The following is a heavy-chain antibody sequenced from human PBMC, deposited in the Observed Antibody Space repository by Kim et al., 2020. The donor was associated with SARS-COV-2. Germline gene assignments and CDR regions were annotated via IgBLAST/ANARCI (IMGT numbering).Heavy chain of an antibody. Sequence: GGSLRLSCAASGFTFNNYDMHWVRQSTAGGLEYVSTIGASGATFYRDSVRGRFIISRENGKNSLYLQMNRLTAEDTAVYFCAGGRTGDSADYWGQGTLVTVSS. CDR3: AGGRTGDSADY. CDR1: GFTFNNYD. V-gene: IGHV3-13*01. J-gene: IGHJ4*02. CDR2: IGASGAT. D-gene: IGHD7-27*01.